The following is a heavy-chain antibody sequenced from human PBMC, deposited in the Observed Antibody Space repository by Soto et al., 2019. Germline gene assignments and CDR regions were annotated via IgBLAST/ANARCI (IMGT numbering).Heavy chain of an antibody. CDR1: GFTFSSYA. Sequence: GGSLRLSCAASGFTFSSYAMSWVRQAPGKGLEWVSAISGSGGSTYYADSVKGRFTVSRDNSKNTLYLQMNSLRAEDTAFYYCARDPAWGSVDYWGLGTLVTVSS. CDR3: ARDPAWGSVDY. V-gene: IGHV3-23*01. CDR2: ISGSGGST. J-gene: IGHJ4*02. D-gene: IGHD7-27*01.